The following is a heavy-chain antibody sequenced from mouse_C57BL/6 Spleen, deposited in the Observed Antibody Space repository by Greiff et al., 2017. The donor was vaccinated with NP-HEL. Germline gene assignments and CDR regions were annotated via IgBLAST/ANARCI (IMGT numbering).Heavy chain of an antibody. Sequence: VQGVESGPELVKPGASVKISCKASGYAFSSSWMNWVKQRPGKGLEWIGRIYPGDGDTNYNGKFKGKATLTADKSSSTAYMQLSSLTSEDSAVYFCANLITTVVGDDWGQGTTLTVSS. CDR1: GYAFSSSW. CDR2: IYPGDGDT. D-gene: IGHD1-1*01. J-gene: IGHJ2*01. V-gene: IGHV1-82*01. CDR3: ANLITTVVGDD.